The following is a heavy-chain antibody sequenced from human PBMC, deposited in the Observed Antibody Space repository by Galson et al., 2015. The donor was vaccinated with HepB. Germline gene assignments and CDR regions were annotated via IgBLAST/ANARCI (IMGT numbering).Heavy chain of an antibody. CDR1: GFDFSTYN. CDR2: ISSGSSAM. J-gene: IGHJ4*02. CDR3: ARGGSYSDF. Sequence: SLRLSCAVSGFDFSTYNINWFRQAPGKGLEWVSYISSGSSAMYYADSVEGRFTVSRDNARNSLSLQMNSLRAEDTAVYYCARGGSYSDFWGQETLVTVSS. D-gene: IGHD4-11*01. V-gene: IGHV3-48*01.